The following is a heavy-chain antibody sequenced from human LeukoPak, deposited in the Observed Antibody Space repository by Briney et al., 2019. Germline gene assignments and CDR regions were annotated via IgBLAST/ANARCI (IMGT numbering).Heavy chain of an antibody. Sequence: GASVKVSCKASGYTFTGYYMHWVRQAPGQGLEWMGGIIPIFGTANYAQKFQGRVTITADKSTSTAYMELSSLRSEDTAVYYCARDRRYCSSTSCYRGSFDPWGQGTLVTVSS. CDR2: IIPIFGTA. CDR3: ARDRRYCSSTSCYRGSFDP. V-gene: IGHV1-69*06. D-gene: IGHD2-2*01. J-gene: IGHJ5*02. CDR1: GYTFTGYY.